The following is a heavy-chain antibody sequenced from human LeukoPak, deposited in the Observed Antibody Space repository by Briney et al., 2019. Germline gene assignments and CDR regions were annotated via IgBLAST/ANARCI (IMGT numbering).Heavy chain of an antibody. CDR3: ARAPVAKWGPNWDY. CDR2: IIPILGIA. Sequence: GASVKVSCKASGGTFSSYAISWVRQAPGQGLEWMGRIIPILGIANYAQKFQGRVTITADKSTSTVYMELSSLRSEDTAVYYCARAPVAKWGPNWDYWGQGTLVTVSS. CDR1: GGTFSSYA. J-gene: IGHJ4*02. V-gene: IGHV1-69*04. D-gene: IGHD5-12*01.